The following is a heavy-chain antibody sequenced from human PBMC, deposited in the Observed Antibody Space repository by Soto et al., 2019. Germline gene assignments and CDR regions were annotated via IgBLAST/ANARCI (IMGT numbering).Heavy chain of an antibody. CDR2: IKQDGSEE. D-gene: IGHD6-13*01. CDR3: TSLSSTWPREY. Sequence: EVQLVESGGGLVQPGGSLRVSCAASGFSFSSHWMSWVRQAPGKGLEWVANIKQDGSEEYYVDSVKGRFTISRDNVQKSLYLRMNRLRAEDTAMYYCTSLSSTWPREYWGQGTLFTVSS. V-gene: IGHV3-7*03. J-gene: IGHJ4*02. CDR1: GFSFSSHW.